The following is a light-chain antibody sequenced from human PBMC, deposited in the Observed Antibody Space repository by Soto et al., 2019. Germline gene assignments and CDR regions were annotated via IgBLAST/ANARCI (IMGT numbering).Light chain of an antibody. Sequence: DIQLTQSPSFLSASVGDRVTITCRASQGISSYLAWYQQKPGKAPNLLIHTASTLQSGVPSRFSGSGSGTEFTLTISSLPPEDFATYYCQQRHSYPITFGQGTRLEIK. J-gene: IGKJ5*01. CDR1: QGISSY. CDR3: QQRHSYPIT. CDR2: TAS. V-gene: IGKV1-9*01.